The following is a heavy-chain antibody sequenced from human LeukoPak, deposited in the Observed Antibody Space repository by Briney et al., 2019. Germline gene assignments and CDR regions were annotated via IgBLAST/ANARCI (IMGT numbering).Heavy chain of an antibody. D-gene: IGHD3-22*01. CDR3: ARGRYYYDSSGYYRVWYFDY. J-gene: IGHJ4*02. Sequence: PSETLSLTCTVSGYSISSGYYWGWIRQPPGKGLEWIGSIYHSGSTYYSPSLKSRVTISVDTSKNQFSLKLSSVTAADTAVYYCARGRYYYDSSGYYRVWYFDYWGQGTLVTVSS. V-gene: IGHV4-38-2*02. CDR1: GYSISSGYY. CDR2: IYHSGST.